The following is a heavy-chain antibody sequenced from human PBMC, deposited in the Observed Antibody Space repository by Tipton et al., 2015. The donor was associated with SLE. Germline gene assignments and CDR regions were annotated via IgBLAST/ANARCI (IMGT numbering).Heavy chain of an antibody. J-gene: IGHJ6*03. CDR2: INPKNGGT. D-gene: IGHD3/OR15-3a*01. CDR3: ARGPWGSPSYEMRTGPYTLRYMKD. V-gene: IGHV1-2*02. CDR1: AYLFTGHY. Sequence: QVQLVQSGAEVRKPGASVRVSCKAAAYLFTGHYLHWVRQAPGQGLEWMGWINPKNGGTLYAQKFHDRVTMTMDTSIVTAYMELSSLRSDDTALYFCARGPWGSPSYEMRTGPYTLRYMKDWGNGTTVTVSS.